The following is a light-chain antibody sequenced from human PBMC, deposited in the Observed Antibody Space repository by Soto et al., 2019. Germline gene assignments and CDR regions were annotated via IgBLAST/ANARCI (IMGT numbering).Light chain of an antibody. Sequence: QSVLTQPASVSGSPGQSITISCTGTSSDVGGYSYVSWYQQHPGKAPKLMIYEVSNRPSGVSNRFSGSKSGNTASLAISGLQAEDEADYYCSSYTSSSTPHVFGTGTKVTVL. CDR1: SSDVGGYSY. CDR3: SSYTSSSTPHV. CDR2: EVS. V-gene: IGLV2-14*01. J-gene: IGLJ1*01.